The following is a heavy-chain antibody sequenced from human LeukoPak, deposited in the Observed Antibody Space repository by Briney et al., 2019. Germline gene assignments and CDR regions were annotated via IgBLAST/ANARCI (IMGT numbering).Heavy chain of an antibody. D-gene: IGHD3-10*01. CDR3: AKDFTYYGSGSYYDYYFDY. V-gene: IGHV3-33*06. Sequence: PGGSLRLSCAASGFTFSSYAMSWVRQAPGKGLEWVAVIWYDGSNKYYADSVKGRFTISRDNSKNTLYLQMNSLRAEDTAVYYCAKDFTYYGSGSYYDYYFDYWGQGTLVTVSS. CDR2: IWYDGSNK. J-gene: IGHJ4*02. CDR1: GFTFSSYA.